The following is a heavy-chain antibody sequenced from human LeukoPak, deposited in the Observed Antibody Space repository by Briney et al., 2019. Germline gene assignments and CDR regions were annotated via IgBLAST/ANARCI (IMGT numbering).Heavy chain of an antibody. CDR2: IYHSGST. D-gene: IGHD3-10*01. CDR1: GGSISNGGYS. CDR3: ARSHYYGSGSLDY. Sequence: SETLSLTCAVSGGSISNGGYSWRWLRPPPGKGLEWIGYIYHSGSTYYHPSLKTRLTISVDRSKNQFSLKLSSVTAADTAVYYCARSHYYGSGSLDYWGQGTLVTVSS. J-gene: IGHJ4*02. V-gene: IGHV4-30-2*01.